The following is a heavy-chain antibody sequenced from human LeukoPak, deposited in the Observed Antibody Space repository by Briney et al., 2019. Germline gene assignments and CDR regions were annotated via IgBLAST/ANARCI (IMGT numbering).Heavy chain of an antibody. CDR3: ARDYFPVRGSEEPYNWFDP. D-gene: IGHD3-10*01. CDR2: INPNSGGT. CDR1: GYTFTGYY. V-gene: IGHV1-2*02. Sequence: GASVKVSCKASGYTFTGYYMHWVRQAPGQGLEWMGWINPNSGGTNYAQKFQGRVTMTRDTSISTAYMELSRLRSDDTAVYYCARDYFPVRGSEEPYNWFDPWGQGTLVTVSS. J-gene: IGHJ5*02.